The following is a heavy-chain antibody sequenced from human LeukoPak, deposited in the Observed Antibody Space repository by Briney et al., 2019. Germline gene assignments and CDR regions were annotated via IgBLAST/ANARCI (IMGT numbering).Heavy chain of an antibody. CDR2: INHSGST. CDR3: ARDRRGYSYGYEGTPFDY. CDR1: GGSFSGYY. D-gene: IGHD5-18*01. V-gene: IGHV4-34*01. Sequence: PSETLSLTCAVYGGSFSGYYWSWIRQPPGKGLEWIGEINHSGSTNYNPSLKSRVTISVDTSKNQFSLKLSSVTAADTAVYYCARDRRGYSYGYEGTPFDYWGQGTLVTVPS. J-gene: IGHJ4*02.